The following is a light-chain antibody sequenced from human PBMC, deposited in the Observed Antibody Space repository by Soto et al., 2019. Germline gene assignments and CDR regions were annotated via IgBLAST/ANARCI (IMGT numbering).Light chain of an antibody. J-gene: IGLJ1*01. V-gene: IGLV2-14*01. Sequence: QSVLSQPASVSLSPGQSITTSCTGTSSDVGGHDYVSWYQQHPGKAPKLIIYEVRNRPSGVSNRFSGSKSGNTASLTISGLQAEDEADYYCSSYSSTTLVFGTGTKV. CDR1: SSDVGGHDY. CDR2: EVR. CDR3: SSYSSTTLV.